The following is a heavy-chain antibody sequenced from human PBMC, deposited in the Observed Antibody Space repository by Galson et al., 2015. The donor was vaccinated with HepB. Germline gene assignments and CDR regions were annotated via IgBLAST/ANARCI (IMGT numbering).Heavy chain of an antibody. CDR1: GFTFSHAG. CDR2: IQSKTDGGTT. V-gene: IGHV3-15*01. J-gene: IGHJ4*02. D-gene: IGHD4-17*01. Sequence: SLRLSRAASGFTFSHAGKSWVRQAPGPGLEWVGRIQSKTDGGTTDYAAPVKGRFTISRDDSKNTLYLQMNSLKTEDTAVYYCTTEYGDSDFDYWGQGTLVTVSS. CDR3: TTEYGDSDFDY.